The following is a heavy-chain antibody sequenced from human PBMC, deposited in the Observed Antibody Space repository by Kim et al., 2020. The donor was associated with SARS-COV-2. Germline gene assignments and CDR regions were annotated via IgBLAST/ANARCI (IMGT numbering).Heavy chain of an antibody. V-gene: IGHV3-43*01. CDR2: INRDSRRS. CDR1: GFAFDAYS. CDR3: VKELRGSQYVLSQ. J-gene: IGHJ4*02. Sequence: GGSLRLSCAASGFAFDAYSMQWVRQVPEKGLEWVSLINRDSRRSYYAESVRGRFTISRDNSRDFLFLDMNSLTFDDTALYYCVKELRGSQYVLSQWGQGTLVTVSS. D-gene: IGHD1-26*01.